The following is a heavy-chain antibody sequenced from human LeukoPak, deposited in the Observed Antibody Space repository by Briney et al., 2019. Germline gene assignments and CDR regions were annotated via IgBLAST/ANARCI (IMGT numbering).Heavy chain of an antibody. CDR3: AKARGTTGWLPYFDY. CDR1: GFTFSSYA. J-gene: IGHJ4*02. D-gene: IGHD6-19*01. Sequence: GTSLRLSCSASGFTFSSYAMSWVRQAPGKGLEWVSSVNDGGDNTYYADYLRGRFTVSRDNSRNTLWLQMNSLRAEDTAIYYCAKARGTTGWLPYFDYWGQGALVTVSS. CDR2: VNDGGDNT. V-gene: IGHV3-23*01.